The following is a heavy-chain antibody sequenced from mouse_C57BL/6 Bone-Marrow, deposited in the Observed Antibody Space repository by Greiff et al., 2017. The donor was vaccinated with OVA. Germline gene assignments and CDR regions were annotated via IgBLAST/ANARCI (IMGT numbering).Heavy chain of an antibody. CDR3: AKNYYGSSYGWYFDV. D-gene: IGHD1-1*01. CDR2: IWSGGST. CDR1: GFSLTSYG. J-gene: IGHJ1*03. Sequence: QVQLQQSGPGLVQPSQSLSITCTVSGFSLTSYGVHWVRQPPGKGLEWLGVIWSGGSTDYNAAFISRLSISKDNSKSQVFFKMNRLQAEDTAIYDCAKNYYGSSYGWYFDVWGTGTTVTVSS. V-gene: IGHV2-4*01.